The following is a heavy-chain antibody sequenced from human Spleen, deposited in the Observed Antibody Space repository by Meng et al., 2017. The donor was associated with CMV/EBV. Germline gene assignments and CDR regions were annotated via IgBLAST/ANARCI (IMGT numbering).Heavy chain of an antibody. V-gene: IGHV3-23*01. J-gene: IGHJ6*02. D-gene: IGHD2-2*01. Sequence: GGSLRLSCAASGFTFSAYVMSWVRQAPGKGLEWISTISGSDGTTDYADSVKGRFTISRDNAKNSLYLQMNSLRAEDTAVYYCARVLGYCSSTSCYYYYSMDVWGQGTTVTVSS. CDR1: GFTFSAYV. CDR3: ARVLGYCSSTSCYYYYSMDV. CDR2: ISGSDGTT.